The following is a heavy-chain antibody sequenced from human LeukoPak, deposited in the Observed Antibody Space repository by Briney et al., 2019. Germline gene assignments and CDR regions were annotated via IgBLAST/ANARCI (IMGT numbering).Heavy chain of an antibody. CDR1: GFTLSSYG. CDR2: ISSNGGST. J-gene: IGHJ6*02. D-gene: IGHD3-10*01. Sequence: GGSLRLSCAASGFTLSSYGMHWVRQAPGKGLEYVSAISSNGGSTYYANSVKGRFNISRDNSKNTLYLQMGSLRTEDMAVYYCARGMVRGVIGSMDVWGQGTTVTVSS. V-gene: IGHV3-64*01. CDR3: ARGMVRGVIGSMDV.